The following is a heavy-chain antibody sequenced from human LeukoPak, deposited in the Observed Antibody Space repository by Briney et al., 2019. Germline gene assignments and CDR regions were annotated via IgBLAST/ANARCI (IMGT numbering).Heavy chain of an antibody. Sequence: KPGGSLRLSCAASGFTFSEYSMSWIRQAPGKGLELVSYISSSGSTVYYADSVKGRFTISRDNAKNSLYLQMNSLRAEDTAVYYCARAGVIYAYCGGDCYPTDIWGQGTMVTVSS. CDR2: ISSSGSTV. J-gene: IGHJ3*02. CDR1: GFTFSEYS. V-gene: IGHV3-11*01. D-gene: IGHD2-21*02. CDR3: ARAGVIYAYCGGDCYPTDI.